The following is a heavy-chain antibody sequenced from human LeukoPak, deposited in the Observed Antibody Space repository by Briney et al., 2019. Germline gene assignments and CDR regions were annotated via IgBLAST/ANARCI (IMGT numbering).Heavy chain of an antibody. D-gene: IGHD1-26*01. CDR3: AKSARAIVGDPSYYFDY. Sequence: GGSLRLSCAASGFTFSSYAMHWVRQAPGKGLEWVAVISYDGSNKYYADSVKGRFTISRDNSKNTLYLQMNSLRAEDTAVYYCAKSARAIVGDPSYYFDYRGQGTLVTVSS. CDR1: GFTFSSYA. J-gene: IGHJ4*02. CDR2: ISYDGSNK. V-gene: IGHV3-30*04.